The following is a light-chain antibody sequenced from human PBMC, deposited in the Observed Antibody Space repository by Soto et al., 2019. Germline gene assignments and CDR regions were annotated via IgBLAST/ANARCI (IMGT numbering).Light chain of an antibody. CDR3: SSFTSSMTNV. J-gene: IGLJ1*01. CDR2: DVT. CDR1: SSDVGGYNS. Sequence: QSVLTQPASVSGSPGQSITISCTGTSSDVGGYNSVSWYQQHPGKAPKLILYDVTDRPSGVSYRFSGSKSGNTASLTISGLQGADEADYFCSSFTSSMTNVFGSGTKLTVL. V-gene: IGLV2-14*01.